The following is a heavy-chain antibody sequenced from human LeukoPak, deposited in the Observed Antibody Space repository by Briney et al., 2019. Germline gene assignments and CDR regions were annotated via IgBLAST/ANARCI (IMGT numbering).Heavy chain of an antibody. J-gene: IGHJ4*02. Sequence: GGSLRLSFAASGFTFSSYAMHWVRQAPGKGLEWVAVISYDGSNKYYADSVKGRFTISRDNSKNTLYMQMNSLRAEGTAVYYCARDYDILTGYFDYWGQGTLVTVSS. CDR3: ARDYDILTGYFDY. CDR2: ISYDGSNK. CDR1: GFTFSSYA. D-gene: IGHD3-9*01. V-gene: IGHV3-30-3*01.